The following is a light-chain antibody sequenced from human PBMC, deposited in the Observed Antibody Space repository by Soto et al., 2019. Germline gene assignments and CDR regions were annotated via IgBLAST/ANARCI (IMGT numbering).Light chain of an antibody. CDR2: GAS. CDR3: QQYGSSLRWT. V-gene: IGKV3-20*01. J-gene: IGKJ1*01. CDR1: QSVSSSY. Sequence: EIVLTQSPGTLSLSPGERATLSCRASQSVSSSYLAWDQQKPGQAPRLLIYGASSRATGIADRFSASGYGTDFTLTSSRLEPEDFVVYYCQQYGSSLRWTFGQGTKVEIK.